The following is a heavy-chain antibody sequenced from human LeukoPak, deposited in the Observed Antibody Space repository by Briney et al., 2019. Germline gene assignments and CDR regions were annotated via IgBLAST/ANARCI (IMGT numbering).Heavy chain of an antibody. V-gene: IGHV4-34*01. CDR2: INHSGST. D-gene: IGHD3-22*01. CDR1: GGSFSGYY. Sequence: SETLSLTCAVYGGSFSGYYWSWIRQPPGKGLEWIGEINHSGSTNYNPSLKSRVTISVDTSKNQFSLKLSSVTAADTAVYYCARLEAWAPQHYYDSTWGKGTTVTVSS. CDR3: ARLEAWAPQHYYDST. J-gene: IGHJ6*04.